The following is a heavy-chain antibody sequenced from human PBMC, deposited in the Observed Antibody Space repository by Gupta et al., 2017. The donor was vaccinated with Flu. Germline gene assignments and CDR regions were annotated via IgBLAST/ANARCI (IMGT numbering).Heavy chain of an antibody. CDR2: INSDGITT. Sequence: EVQLVESGGGLVQPGGSLRLSCAASGFSLSTYWMHWVRQAPGKGLVWVSRINSDGITTNYADSVKGRFTISRDNAKNTLYLQMNSLRADDTAVYYCAGTTTTCCNIWGQGTMVTVSS. J-gene: IGHJ3*02. CDR3: AGTTTTCCNI. V-gene: IGHV3-74*01. D-gene: IGHD1-26*01. CDR1: GFSLSTYW.